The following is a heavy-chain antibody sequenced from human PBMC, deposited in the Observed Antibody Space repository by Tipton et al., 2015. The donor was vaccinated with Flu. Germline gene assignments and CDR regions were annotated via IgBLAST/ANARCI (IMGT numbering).Heavy chain of an antibody. CDR3: ARERSRSASLHDAFDI. J-gene: IGHJ3*02. V-gene: IGHV1-69*01. D-gene: IGHD6-6*01. Sequence: QLVQSGAEVEKPGSSVKVSCKASGGTFSSYAISWVRQAPGQGLEWMGGIIPIFGTANYAQKFQGRVTITADESTSTAYMELSSLRSEDTAVYYCARERSRSASLHDAFDIWGQGTMVTVSS. CDR2: IIPIFGTA. CDR1: GGTFSSYA.